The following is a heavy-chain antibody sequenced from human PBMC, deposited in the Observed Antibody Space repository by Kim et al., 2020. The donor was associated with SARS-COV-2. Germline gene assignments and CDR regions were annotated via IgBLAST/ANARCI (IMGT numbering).Heavy chain of an antibody. Sequence: TPTLKSRVTISVEPSKNQFSLKLGSVTAADTAVYYCARQKGIAVADFDYWGQGTLVTVSS. CDR3: ARQKGIAVADFDY. J-gene: IGHJ4*02. D-gene: IGHD6-19*01. V-gene: IGHV4-59*08.